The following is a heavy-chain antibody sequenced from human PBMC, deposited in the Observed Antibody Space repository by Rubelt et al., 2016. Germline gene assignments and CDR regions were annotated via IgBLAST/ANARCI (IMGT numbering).Heavy chain of an antibody. CDR1: GYTFTSYL. V-gene: IGHV1-46*01. Sequence: QVQLVQSGAEVKKPGASVKVSCKASGYTFTSYLMVWVRQAPGQGLECLGTINPNGGNTNYPQNFQGRVSMTRDTSTSTVYMELSSLRSEDTAVYYCAREIIAAAGFDYWGQGTLVTVSS. CDR2: INPNGGNT. D-gene: IGHD6-25*01. CDR3: AREIIAAAGFDY. J-gene: IGHJ4*02.